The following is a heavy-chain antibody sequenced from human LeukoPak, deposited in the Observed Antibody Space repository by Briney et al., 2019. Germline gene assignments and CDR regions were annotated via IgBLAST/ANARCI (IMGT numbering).Heavy chain of an antibody. CDR2: IYYSGNT. D-gene: IGHD1-1*01. CDR3: ARPGYANWNDKGNWFDP. V-gene: IGHV4-39*01. J-gene: IGHJ5*02. Sequence: SETLSLTCTVSGVSLRSSNSYWGWIRQPPGKGLEWIGSIYYSGNTYYNPSLKSRVTISVDTSKNQFSLKLSSVTAADTAVYYCARPGYANWNDKGNWFDPWGQGTLVTVSS. CDR1: GVSLRSSNSY.